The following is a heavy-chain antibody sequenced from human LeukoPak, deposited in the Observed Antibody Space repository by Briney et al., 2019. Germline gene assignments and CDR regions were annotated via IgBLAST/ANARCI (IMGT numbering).Heavy chain of an antibody. J-gene: IGHJ4*02. D-gene: IGHD3-22*01. Sequence: SETLSLTCAVYGGSFSGHYWSWIRQPPGKGLQWIGEINHSGSTNYNPSLKSRVTISVDTSKNQFSLKLSSVTAADTAVYYCAKRYYYDSSGYPKGNYFDYWGQGTLVTVSS. CDR2: INHSGST. V-gene: IGHV4-34*01. CDR3: AKRYYYDSSGYPKGNYFDY. CDR1: GGSFSGHY.